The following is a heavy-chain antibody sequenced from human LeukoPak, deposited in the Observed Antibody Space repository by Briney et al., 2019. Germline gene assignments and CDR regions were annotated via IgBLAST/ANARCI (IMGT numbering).Heavy chain of an antibody. CDR3: VRGAFNYYDTIGYSNDAFDI. CDR2: ISYSGST. CDR1: GGSISSGGHY. Sequence: SQTLSLTCTVSGGSISSGGHYWSWIRQHPGKGLEWIAYISYSGSTYYNPSLKSRIIISVDTSKNRFSLKLSSVTAADTAVYFCVRGAFNYYDTIGYSNDAFDIWGQGTMVTVSS. D-gene: IGHD3-22*01. J-gene: IGHJ3*02. V-gene: IGHV4-31*03.